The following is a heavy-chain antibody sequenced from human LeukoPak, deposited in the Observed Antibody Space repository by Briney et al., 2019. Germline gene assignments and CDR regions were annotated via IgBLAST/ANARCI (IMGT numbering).Heavy chain of an antibody. J-gene: IGHJ4*02. CDR2: IYWDDDE. V-gene: IGHV2-5*02. Sequence: SGPTLLHPPPTLTLTCTFSGFARGTRGGGVGWIRQPPGKALEWLSLIYWDDDERYNPSLNSTLTITKDTSKTQVVLTMTNMDPVDTATYYRAHTSPETLEFDYWGQGTLVTVSS. CDR1: GFARGTRGGG. CDR3: AHTSPETLEFDY.